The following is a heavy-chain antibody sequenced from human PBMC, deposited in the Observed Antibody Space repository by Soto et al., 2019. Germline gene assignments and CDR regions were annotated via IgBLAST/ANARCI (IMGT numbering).Heavy chain of an antibody. D-gene: IGHD6-13*01. CDR1: GITVSSNY. V-gene: IGHV3-53*01. CDR3: ARKRVVYSSSGFGGGFDP. J-gene: IGHJ5*02. CDR2: IYSDAGT. Sequence: VQLVESGGGLIQPGGSLRLSCAASGITVSSNYITWVRQAPGKGLEWVSVIYSDAGTYYSDSVKGRFTIARDNSKNTIYLQKNSLRAEDTAVYYFARKRVVYSSSGFGGGFDPWGNGTLVTVSS.